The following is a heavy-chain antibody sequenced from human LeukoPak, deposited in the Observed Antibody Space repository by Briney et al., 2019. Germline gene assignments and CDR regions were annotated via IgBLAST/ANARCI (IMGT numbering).Heavy chain of an antibody. CDR3: ARLGAGYDFWSGYFKIYYYYYMDV. V-gene: IGHV5-51*01. CDR1: GYSFTSYW. CDR2: IYPGDSDT. J-gene: IGHJ6*03. D-gene: IGHD3-3*01. Sequence: GESLKISCKGSGYSFTSYWIGWVRQMPGKGLEWMGIIYPGDSDTRCSPSFQGQVTISADKSISTAYLQWSSLKASDTAMYYCARLGAGYDFWSGYFKIYYYYYMDVWGKGTTVTVSS.